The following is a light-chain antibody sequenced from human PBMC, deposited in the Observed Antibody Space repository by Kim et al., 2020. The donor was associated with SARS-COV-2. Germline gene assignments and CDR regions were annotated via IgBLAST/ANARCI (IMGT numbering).Light chain of an antibody. Sequence: LSLRERATISCRASQSVNTFLAWFQQKPGQAPRLLIYAASYRATGIPARFSGSGSGTDFTLTISSLEPEDFAVYYCLQCSNWPRTFGQGTKVDIK. V-gene: IGKV3-11*01. CDR3: LQCSNWPRT. CDR1: QSVNTF. J-gene: IGKJ1*01. CDR2: AAS.